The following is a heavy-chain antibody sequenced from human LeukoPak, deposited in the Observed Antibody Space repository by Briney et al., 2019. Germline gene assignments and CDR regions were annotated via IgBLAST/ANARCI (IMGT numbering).Heavy chain of an antibody. D-gene: IGHD3-9*01. CDR1: GYTFTSYY. J-gene: IGHJ6*03. V-gene: IGHV1-8*02. Sequence: ASVKVSCKASGYTFTSYYMHWVRQAPGQGLEWMGWMNPNSGNTGYAQKFQGRVTMTRNTSISTAYMELSSLRSEDTAVYYCASTDILTGNYMDVWGKGTTVTISS. CDR2: MNPNSGNT. CDR3: ASTDILTGNYMDV.